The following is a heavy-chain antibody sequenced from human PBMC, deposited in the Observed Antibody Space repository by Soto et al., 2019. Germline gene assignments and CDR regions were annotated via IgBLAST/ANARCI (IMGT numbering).Heavy chain of an antibody. CDR1: GFTFTSSA. CDR2: IVVGSGNT. Sequence: GASVKVYCKASGFTFTSSAVQWVRQARGQRLEWIGWIVVGSGNTNYAQKFQERVTITRDMSTSTAYMELSSLRSEDTAVYYCAADAYYYYGMDVWGQGTTVTVSS. CDR3: AADAYYYYGMDV. J-gene: IGHJ6*02. V-gene: IGHV1-58*01.